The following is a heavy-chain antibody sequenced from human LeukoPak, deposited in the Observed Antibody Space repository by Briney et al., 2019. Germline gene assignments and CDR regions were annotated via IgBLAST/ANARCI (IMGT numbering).Heavy chain of an antibody. J-gene: IGHJ4*02. CDR1: GFTFSSYG. CDR3: AKRVEYSSSWPHFDS. D-gene: IGHD6-13*01. V-gene: IGHV3-23*01. Sequence: GGSLRLSCATSGFTFSSYGMNWVRQAPGKGLEWVSSISHTGGGTYYADSVKGRFTVSRDNSKNTLYMQMNSLSAEDTAVYYCAKRVEYSSSWPHFDSWGQGTLVTVSS. CDR2: ISHTGGGT.